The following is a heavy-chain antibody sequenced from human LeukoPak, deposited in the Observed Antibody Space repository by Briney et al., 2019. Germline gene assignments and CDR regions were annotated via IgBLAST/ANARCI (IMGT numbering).Heavy chain of an antibody. Sequence: SETLSLTCTVSGGSINIYYWSWIRQPPGKGLEWIGYISNSGNTNYNPSLKSRVTISVDTSKNHFSLKLTSVTTADMAVYYCARGPYDSSGYPLPFDYWGQGTLVTVSS. J-gene: IGHJ4*02. D-gene: IGHD3-22*01. V-gene: IGHV4-59*01. CDR3: ARGPYDSSGYPLPFDY. CDR1: GGSINIYY. CDR2: ISNSGNT.